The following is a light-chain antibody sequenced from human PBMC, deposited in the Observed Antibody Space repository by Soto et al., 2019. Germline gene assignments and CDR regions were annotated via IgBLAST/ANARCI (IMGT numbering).Light chain of an antibody. CDR2: DAS. J-gene: IGKJ4*01. V-gene: IGKV3-11*01. CDR3: QDRGIWPPGAT. Sequence: EIVLTQSPVTLSLSPGERATLSCRASQSINNYLAWYQQKPGQPPRLLIYDASNRATAIPVRFSGSGSGTDFTLTIISLEPEDSEFYYYQDRGIWPPGATFGGGTKVEIK. CDR1: QSINNY.